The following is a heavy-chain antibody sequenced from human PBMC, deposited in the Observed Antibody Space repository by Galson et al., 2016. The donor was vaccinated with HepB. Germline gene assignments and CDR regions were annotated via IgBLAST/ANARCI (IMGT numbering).Heavy chain of an antibody. CDR2: IYTSYT. CDR3: ARTAGLDSLDV. V-gene: IGHV3-53*01. D-gene: IGHD3-9*01. Sequence: LRLSCAASGLGVSSNYMTWVRQAPGKGLMWVSVIYTSYTYYTDPVKGRFTISRDISKNTLYLQMNSLRAEDTAVYYCARTAGLDSLDVWGQGTTVTVSS. CDR1: GLGVSSNY. J-gene: IGHJ6*02.